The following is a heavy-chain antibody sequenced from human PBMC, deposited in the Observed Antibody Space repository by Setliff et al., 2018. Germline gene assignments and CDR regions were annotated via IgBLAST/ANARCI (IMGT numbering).Heavy chain of an antibody. J-gene: IGHJ4*02. CDR2: ISPSGST. Sequence: NPSETLSLTCSVSGASITSGGFYWTWIRQPAGKGLEWIGHISPSGSTTYNPSLKSRVTISVDTSKNQFSLTLRSVTAADTAMYYCARGINSVSWTPKYWGRGTLVTVSS. D-gene: IGHD6-13*01. CDR1: GASITSGGFY. V-gene: IGHV4-61*09. CDR3: ARGINSVSWTPKY.